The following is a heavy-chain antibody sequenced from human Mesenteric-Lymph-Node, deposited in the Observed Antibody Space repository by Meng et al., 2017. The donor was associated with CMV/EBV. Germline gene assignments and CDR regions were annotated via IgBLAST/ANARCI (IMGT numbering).Heavy chain of an antibody. D-gene: IGHD3-22*01. CDR2: IYYSGST. CDR3: ARLVTPHYDGNPRVFDY. CDR1: SISSADYY. V-gene: IGHV4-31*02. J-gene: IGHJ4*02. Sequence: SISSADYYWSWIRQHPGKGLEWIGYIYYSGSTHYNPSLKSRVAISVDTSKNQFSLRLSSVTAADTAVYFCARLVTPHYDGNPRVFDYWGQGTLVTVSS.